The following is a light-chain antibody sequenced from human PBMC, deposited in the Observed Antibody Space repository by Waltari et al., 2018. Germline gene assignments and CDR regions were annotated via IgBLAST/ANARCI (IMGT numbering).Light chain of an antibody. CDR3: QQYNSAPPT. J-gene: IGKJ1*01. CDR2: RAS. CDR1: QGISSW. V-gene: IGKV1-12*01. Sequence: DIQMTQSPSSLSASVGDRVTITCRASQGISSWLAWYQQKPGKAPNLLIYRASSLQSRVPSRVSGSGSGTDVTLTISSLQPEDFATYYCQQYNSAPPTFGQGTKVEIK.